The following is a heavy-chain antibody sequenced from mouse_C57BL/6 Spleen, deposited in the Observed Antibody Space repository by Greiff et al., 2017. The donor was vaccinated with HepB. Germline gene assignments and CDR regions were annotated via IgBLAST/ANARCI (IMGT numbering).Heavy chain of an antibody. CDR3: ARNYYYGSSYDFFYAMDY. D-gene: IGHD1-1*01. Sequence: VKLQQSGPGLVQPSQSLSITCTVSGFSLTSYGVHWVRQSPGKGLEWLGVIWSGGSTDYNAAFISRLSISKDNSKSQVFFKMNSLQADDTAIYYCARNYYYGSSYDFFYAMDYWGQGTSVTVSS. CDR2: IWSGGST. CDR1: GFSLTSYG. V-gene: IGHV2-2*01. J-gene: IGHJ4*01.